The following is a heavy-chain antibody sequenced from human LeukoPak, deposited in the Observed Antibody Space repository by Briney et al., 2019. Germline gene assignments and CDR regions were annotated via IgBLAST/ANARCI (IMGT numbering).Heavy chain of an antibody. V-gene: IGHV3-66*01. J-gene: IGHJ4*02. CDR1: GFSVSSNY. CDR3: AREILAPGKTHDY. CDR2: IYSGGTT. Sequence: GGSLRLSCAASGFSVSSNYMSWVRQAPGKGLDWVSIIYSGGTTYYADSVKGRFTISRDNSKNTLYLQMNSLRAEDTAVYYCAREILAPGKTHDYWGQGTLVTVSS.